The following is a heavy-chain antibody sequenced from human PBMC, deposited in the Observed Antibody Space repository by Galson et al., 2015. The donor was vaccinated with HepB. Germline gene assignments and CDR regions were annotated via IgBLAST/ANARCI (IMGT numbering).Heavy chain of an antibody. CDR3: AIIEYYYDSSGYHYFDY. V-gene: IGHV3-48*02. Sequence: SLRLSCAASGFTFSSYSMNWVRQAPGKGLEWVSYISSSSSTIYYADSVKGRFTISRDNAKNSLYLQMNSLRDEDTAVYYCAIIEYYYDSSGYHYFDYWGQGTLVTVSS. CDR2: ISSSSSTI. CDR1: GFTFSSYS. J-gene: IGHJ4*02. D-gene: IGHD3-22*01.